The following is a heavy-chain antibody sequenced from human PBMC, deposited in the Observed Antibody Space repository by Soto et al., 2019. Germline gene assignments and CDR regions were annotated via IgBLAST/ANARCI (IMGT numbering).Heavy chain of an antibody. J-gene: IGHJ4*02. CDR3: VRDSPIGSTYSGYDGIDY. V-gene: IGHV1-69*08. CDR1: GGTFSNDI. D-gene: IGHD5-12*01. Sequence: QVQLVQSGAEVKKPGSSVKVSCKASGGTFSNDIITWVRQAPGQGLEWMGRIIPLLDITNYAQKFQGRVTITADKSTRTAYTELNSLKSEDTAVYYCVRDSPIGSTYSGYDGIDYRGQGTLVTVSS. CDR2: IIPLLDIT.